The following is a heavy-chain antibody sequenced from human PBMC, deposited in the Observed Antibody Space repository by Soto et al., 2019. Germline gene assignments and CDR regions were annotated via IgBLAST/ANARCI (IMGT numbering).Heavy chain of an antibody. CDR3: AIGGGAAEFDY. CDR2: FEPEERET. D-gene: IGHD2-15*01. Sequence: QVQVVQSGAEVRKPGASVKLSCKVHAYTLTEFPIHWVRQAPGRGVEWMGGFEPEERETIYAQKFKGRLTVTEDTSTDTVYMEVTSLTSEDTAVYYCAIGGGAAEFDYWGQGTLVTVSS. J-gene: IGHJ4*02. V-gene: IGHV1-24*01. CDR1: AYTLTEFP.